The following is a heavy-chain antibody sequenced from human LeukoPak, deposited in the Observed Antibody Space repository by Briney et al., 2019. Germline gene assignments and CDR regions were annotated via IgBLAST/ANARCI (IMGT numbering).Heavy chain of an antibody. Sequence: PSETLSLTCTVSGGSISSSSYYWGWIRQPPGKGLEWIGSIYYSGSTYYNPSLKSRVTISVDTSKNQFSLKLSSVTAADTAMYYCARDRGVPRPYYFDQWGQGTLVTVSS. D-gene: IGHD3-10*01. CDR1: GGSISSSSYY. CDR2: IYYSGST. J-gene: IGHJ4*02. V-gene: IGHV4-39*07. CDR3: ARDRGVPRPYYFDQ.